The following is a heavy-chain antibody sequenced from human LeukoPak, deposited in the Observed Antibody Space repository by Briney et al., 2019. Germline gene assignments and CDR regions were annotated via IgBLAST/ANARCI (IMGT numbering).Heavy chain of an antibody. Sequence: GGSLRLSCAASGFIFSDYWMHWVRQAPGKGLVWVARINTDGSTSDCADSVKGRFTISRDNAKNTVYLQMNSLRAEGTAVYHCTRDLVGATSDFWGQGTLVTVSS. J-gene: IGHJ4*02. CDR3: TRDLVGATSDF. D-gene: IGHD1-26*01. CDR1: GFIFSDYW. CDR2: INTDGSTS. V-gene: IGHV3-74*01.